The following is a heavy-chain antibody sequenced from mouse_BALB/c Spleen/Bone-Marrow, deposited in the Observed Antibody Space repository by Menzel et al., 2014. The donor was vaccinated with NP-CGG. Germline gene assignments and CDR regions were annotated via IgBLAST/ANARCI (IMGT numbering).Heavy chain of an antibody. CDR3: ARSYGNYDAWFAH. D-gene: IGHD2-1*01. V-gene: IGHV1S29*02. J-gene: IGHJ3*01. CDR2: IYPYNGGA. Sequence: EVQLQQSGPELVKPGASVKITCKASGYTFTDYNMHRVKQSHGKSLEWIGYIYPYNGGAGYNQKFKSKATLTVDNSSSTAYMELRSLTSDDSAVYYCARSYGNYDAWFAHWGQGTLVTVSA. CDR1: GYTFTDYN.